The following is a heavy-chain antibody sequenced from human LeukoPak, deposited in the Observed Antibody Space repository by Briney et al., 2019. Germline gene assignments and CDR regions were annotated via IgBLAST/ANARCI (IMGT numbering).Heavy chain of an antibody. V-gene: IGHV3-23*01. Sequence: GGSLRLSCAASGFTFNSYAMSWVRQAPGKGLEWVSAISGSGGSTYYADSVKGRFTISRDNSKNTLYLQINSLRADDTAVYYCARDTLGEGEDANYAVYYFDYWGQGTVVTVSS. CDR3: ARDTLGEGEDANYAVYYFDY. D-gene: IGHD4/OR15-4a*01. J-gene: IGHJ4*02. CDR2: ISGSGGST. CDR1: GFTFNSYA.